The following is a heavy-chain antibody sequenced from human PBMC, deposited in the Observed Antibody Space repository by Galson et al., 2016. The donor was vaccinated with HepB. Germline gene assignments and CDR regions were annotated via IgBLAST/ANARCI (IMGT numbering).Heavy chain of an antibody. CDR3: ARCVGRIDYGDSAFQH. V-gene: IGHV3-23*01. J-gene: IGHJ4*02. CDR1: GFNFGSYD. D-gene: IGHD4/OR15-4a*01. CDR2: VSRGGDNR. Sequence: SLRLSCAASGFNFGSYDMGWVRQAPGKGLQWVASVSRGGDNRDYADSLRGRFIVSRDNGQNRVYLEMTNVGADDTAVYYCARCVGRIDYGDSAFQHWGQGTLVTVSS.